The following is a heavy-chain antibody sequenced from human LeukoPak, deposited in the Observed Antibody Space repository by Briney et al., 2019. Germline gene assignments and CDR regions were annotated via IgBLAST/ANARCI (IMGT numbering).Heavy chain of an antibody. Sequence: SETLSLTCTVSDDSITMYYWTWIRQPPGKGLEWIGYVDHTGSTKFNPSLNGRVSISRDTSKNQFSLKLSSVTAADTAVYYCAIYSSGWDYFDYWGQGTLVTVSS. V-gene: IGHV4-59*01. CDR3: AIYSSGWDYFDY. D-gene: IGHD6-19*01. CDR1: DDSITMYY. J-gene: IGHJ4*02. CDR2: VDHTGST.